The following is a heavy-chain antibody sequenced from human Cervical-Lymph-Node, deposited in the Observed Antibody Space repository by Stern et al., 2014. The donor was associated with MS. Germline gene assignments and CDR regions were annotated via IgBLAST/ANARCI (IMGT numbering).Heavy chain of an antibody. D-gene: IGHD5-24*01. Sequence: QLVQSGAEVKKPWSSVKVSCQASGGTFSTLAINWVRQAPGQGLEWMGGIIPIIGTANYAQTFQDRVNITADTSTRTTYMELGNLSTEDTAVFFCARDRRDAHTYAFDTWGQGTPVTVSA. CDR1: GGTFSTLA. V-gene: IGHV1-69*06. CDR3: ARDRRDAHTYAFDT. CDR2: IIPIIGTA. J-gene: IGHJ3*02.